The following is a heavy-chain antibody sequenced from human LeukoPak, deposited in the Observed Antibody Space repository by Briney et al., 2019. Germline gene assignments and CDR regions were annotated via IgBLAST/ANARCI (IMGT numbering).Heavy chain of an antibody. D-gene: IGHD4-17*01. V-gene: IGHV1-2*02. CDR3: ARDCGDYVDGGINDAFDI. J-gene: IGHJ3*02. CDR2: INPNSGGT. Sequence: ASVKVSCKASGYTFTGYYMHWVRQAPGQGLEWMGWINPNSGGTNYAQKFQGRVTMTRDTSISTAYMELSRLRSDDTAVYYCARDCGDYVDGGINDAFDIWGQGTMVTVSS. CDR1: GYTFTGYY.